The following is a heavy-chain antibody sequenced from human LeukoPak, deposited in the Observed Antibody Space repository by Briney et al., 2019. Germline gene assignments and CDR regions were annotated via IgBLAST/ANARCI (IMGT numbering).Heavy chain of an antibody. V-gene: IGHV1-46*03. CDR2: INSSGGNT. Sequence: GASVPDSCKASRYTFTSYYMHWVRQAPGQGPEWMGIINSSGGNTSYAQKFQGEVTMTRDTSTPKVYMELSSVRSEGTGVYYCARGGEGSERIAAAGSYYLEYWGQGTLVTVSS. CDR3: ARGGEGSERIAAAGSYYLEY. J-gene: IGHJ4*02. CDR1: RYTFTSYY. D-gene: IGHD6-13*01.